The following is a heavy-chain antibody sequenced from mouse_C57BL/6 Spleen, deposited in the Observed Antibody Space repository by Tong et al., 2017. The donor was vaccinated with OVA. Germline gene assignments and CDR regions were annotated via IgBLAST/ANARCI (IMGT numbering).Heavy chain of an antibody. CDR1: GYAFTSYN. CDR3: ARGGMDFDY. D-gene: IGHD2-10*02. Sequence: EIQLQQSGPELVKPGASVKVSCKASGYAFTSYNMYWVKQSHGKSLEWIGYIDPYNGGTSYNQKFKGKATFTVDTSSSTAYMQFNSLTSEDSAVYYCARGGMDFDYWGQGTLVTVSA. CDR2: IDPYNGGT. V-gene: IGHV1S135*01. J-gene: IGHJ3*01.